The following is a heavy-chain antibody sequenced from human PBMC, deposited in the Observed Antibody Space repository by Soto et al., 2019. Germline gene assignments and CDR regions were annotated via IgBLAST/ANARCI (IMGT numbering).Heavy chain of an antibody. V-gene: IGHV3-48*02. CDR2: ISDNSITR. CDR1: GFTFSSYS. D-gene: IGHD2-8*02. CDR3: VIDPVPDTVTGGYVDF. Sequence: EVQLVESGGGLVQPGGSLRLSCAASGFTFSSYSMNWVSQTPGKGLDWVSYISDNSITRYYTDSVKGRFTIYRDNAENSLYLQMTILRYADTAVYYGVIDPVPDTVTGGYVDFWVQGTVVIVSS. J-gene: IGHJ4*02.